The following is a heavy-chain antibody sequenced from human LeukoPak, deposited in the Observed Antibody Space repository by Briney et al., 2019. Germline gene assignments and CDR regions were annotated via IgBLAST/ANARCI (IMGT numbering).Heavy chain of an antibody. V-gene: IGHV1-8*02. CDR1: GYTFTSYD. CDR3: ARDRIDWFDP. J-gene: IGHJ5*02. CDR2: MNPNSGNT. Sequence: ASVKVSCKASGYTFTSYDINWVRQATGQGLEWMGWMNPNSGNTGYAQKFQGRVTMTRDTSISTAYMELSRLRSDDTAVYYCARDRIDWFDPWGQGTLVTVSS. D-gene: IGHD2-15*01.